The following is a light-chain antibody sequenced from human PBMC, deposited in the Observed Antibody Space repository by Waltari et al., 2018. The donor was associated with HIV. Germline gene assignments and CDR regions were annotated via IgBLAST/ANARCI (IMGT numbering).Light chain of an antibody. J-gene: IGLJ3*02. V-gene: IGLV1-40*01. CDR2: GNS. CDR3: QSYDSSLSGWV. CDR1: SSNTGAPYD. Sequence: QSVLTQPPSVSGAPRQRVTISCTGSSSNTGAPYDVHWYHQLPGSAPKLLISGNSNRPSGVPDRFSGSKSGTSASLAITELQAEDEADYYCQSYDSSLSGWVFGGGTKLTVL.